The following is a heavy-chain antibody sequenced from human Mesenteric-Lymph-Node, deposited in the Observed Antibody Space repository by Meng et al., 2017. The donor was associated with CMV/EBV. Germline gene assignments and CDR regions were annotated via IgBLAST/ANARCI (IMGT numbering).Heavy chain of an antibody. CDR1: GFNFNHYG. CDR3: TRGDWYSSSSF. Sequence: GGSLRLSCAASGFNFNHYGMHWVRQAPGKGLEWVAVIWYDESNKYYGDSVRGRFTISRDNSKNTVYLQMNSLRAEDTAVYYCTRGDWYSSSSFWGQGTLVTVSS. J-gene: IGHJ4*02. V-gene: IGHV3-33*01. D-gene: IGHD6-6*01. CDR2: IWYDESNK.